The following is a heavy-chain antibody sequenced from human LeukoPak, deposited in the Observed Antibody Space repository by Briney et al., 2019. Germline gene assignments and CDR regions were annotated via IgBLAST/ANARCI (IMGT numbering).Heavy chain of an antibody. Sequence: GESLKISCKGSGYSFTSYWIGWVRQMPGKGLEWMRIIYPGDSDTRYSPSFQGQVTISADKSISTAYLQWSSLKASDTAMYYCARRDYYDSSGPTGPDYWGQGTLVTVSS. CDR3: ARRDYYDSSGPTGPDY. J-gene: IGHJ4*02. D-gene: IGHD3-22*01. V-gene: IGHV5-51*01. CDR2: IYPGDSDT. CDR1: GYSFTSYW.